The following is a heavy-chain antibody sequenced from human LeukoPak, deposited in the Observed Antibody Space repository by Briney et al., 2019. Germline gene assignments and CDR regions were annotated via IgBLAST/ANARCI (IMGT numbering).Heavy chain of an antibody. V-gene: IGHV1-18*01. J-gene: IGHJ6*02. CDR2: ISAYNGNT. CDR1: GYTFTSYG. D-gene: IGHD6-19*01. CDR3: ARAVAPSYYYYGMDV. Sequence: GASVKVSFKASGYTFTSYGISWVRQAPGQGLEWMGWISAYNGNTNYAQKLQGRVTMTTDTSTSTAYMELRSLRSDDTAVYYCARAVAPSYYYYGMDVWGQGTTVTVSS.